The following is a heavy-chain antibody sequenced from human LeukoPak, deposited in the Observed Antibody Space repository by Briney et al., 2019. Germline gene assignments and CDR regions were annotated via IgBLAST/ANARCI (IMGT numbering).Heavy chain of an antibody. V-gene: IGHV3-74*01. CDR3: GSSSTTCCDY. Sequence: GESLRLSCVASGISFSSNWMHRVREAPGKGLVWVSRINSDGSITNYADSVKGRLTISRDNAKNTLYLQMNSLRADDTAVYYCGSSSTTCCDYWGQGALVTVSS. J-gene: IGHJ4*02. D-gene: IGHD2-2*01. CDR2: INSDGSIT. CDR1: GISFSSNW.